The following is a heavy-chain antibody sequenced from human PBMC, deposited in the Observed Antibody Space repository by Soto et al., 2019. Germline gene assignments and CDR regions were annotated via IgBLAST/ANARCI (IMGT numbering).Heavy chain of an antibody. CDR1: GGSFSGYY. D-gene: IGHD2-15*01. CDR2: INHSGST. J-gene: IGHJ3*02. V-gene: IGHV4-34*01. CDR3: AREMAVVAATLAFDI. Sequence: SETLSLTCAVYGGSFSGYYWSWIRQPPGKGLEWIGEINHSGSTNYNPSLKSRVTISVDTSKNQFSLKLSSVTAADTVVYYCAREMAVVAATLAFDIWGQGTMVTVSS.